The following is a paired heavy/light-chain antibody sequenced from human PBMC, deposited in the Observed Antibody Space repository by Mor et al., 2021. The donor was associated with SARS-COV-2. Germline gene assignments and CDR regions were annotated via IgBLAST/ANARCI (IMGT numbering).Light chain of an antibody. CDR1: SSDVGRFDR. CDR2: EVN. V-gene: IGLV2-18*01. J-gene: IGLJ3*02. CDR3: SLYTSSSTWV. Sequence: QSALTQPPSVSGSPGQSLTISCTGGSSDVGRFDRVSWYQQPPGTAPKLIIYEVNNRPSGVPDRFSGSKSGNTASLTISGLLAEDEADYYCSLYTSSSTWVFGGGTKLTVL.
Heavy chain of an antibody. D-gene: IGHD3-10*01. Sequence: EVQLVESGGGLVQPGGSLRLSCAASGFTVSSKYMTWVRQAPGKGLEWVSVSYSESGREYADSVKGRFTISTDYSKNTVYFQMDNLRAEDTAVYYCARVPNSGSGRFSFDHWGRGTLVTVSS. CDR2: SYSESGR. V-gene: IGHV3-66*01. J-gene: IGHJ4*02. CDR3: ARVPNSGSGRFSFDH. CDR1: GFTVSSKY.